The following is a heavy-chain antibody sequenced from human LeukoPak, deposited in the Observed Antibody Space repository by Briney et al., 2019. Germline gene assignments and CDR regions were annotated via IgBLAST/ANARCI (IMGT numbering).Heavy chain of an antibody. CDR2: IDHSGST. J-gene: IGHJ5*02. V-gene: IGHV4-34*01. Sequence: SSETLSLTCAVYGGSFSGYYWSWLRQPPGKGLEWIGEIDHSGSTNYNPSLKSRVTISVDTSRNQFSLKLSSVTAADTAVYYCACYYGSGSDRHWFDPWGQGTLVTVSS. CDR1: GGSFSGYY. CDR3: ACYYGSGSDRHWFDP. D-gene: IGHD3-10*01.